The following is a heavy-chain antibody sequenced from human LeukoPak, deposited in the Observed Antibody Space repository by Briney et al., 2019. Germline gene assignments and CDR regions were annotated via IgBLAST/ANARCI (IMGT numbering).Heavy chain of an antibody. CDR2: IIPILGIA. J-gene: IGHJ5*02. CDR1: GGTFSSYA. Sequence: SVKVSCKASGGTFSSYAISWVRQAPGQGLEWMGRIIPILGIANYAQKFQGRVTITADKSTSTAYMELSSLRSEDTAVYYCARDQIGYYDSSGFNSWGQGTLVTVSS. V-gene: IGHV1-69*04. D-gene: IGHD3-22*01. CDR3: ARDQIGYYDSSGFNS.